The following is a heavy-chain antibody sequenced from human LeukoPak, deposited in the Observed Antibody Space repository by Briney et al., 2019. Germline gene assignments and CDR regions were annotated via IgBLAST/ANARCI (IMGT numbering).Heavy chain of an antibody. D-gene: IGHD6-19*01. V-gene: IGHV4-34*01. CDR3: ARDPSSIAVAGTAFDI. J-gene: IGHJ3*02. CDR1: DASFSGYY. Sequence: SETLSLTCTVYDASFSGYYWSWIRQPPGKGLEWIGEINHSGSTNYNPSLKSRVTISVDTSKNQFSLNLRSDDTAVYYCARDPSSIAVAGTAFDIWGQGTMVTVSS. CDR2: INHSGST.